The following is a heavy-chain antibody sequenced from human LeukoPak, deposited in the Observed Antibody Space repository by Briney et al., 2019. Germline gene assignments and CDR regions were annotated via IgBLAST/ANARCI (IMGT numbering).Heavy chain of an antibody. V-gene: IGHV4-4*08. J-gene: IGHJ4*02. CDR3: ARAGYYYDSSLYDY. D-gene: IGHD3-22*01. CDR2: IYTSGST. CDR1: GGSISSYY. Sequence: SETLSLTCTVSGGSISSYYWSWIRQPPGKGLEWIGYIYTSGSTNYNPSLKSRVTMSVDTSKNQFSLKLSSVTAADTAVYYCARAGYYYDSSLYDYWGQGTLVTVSS.